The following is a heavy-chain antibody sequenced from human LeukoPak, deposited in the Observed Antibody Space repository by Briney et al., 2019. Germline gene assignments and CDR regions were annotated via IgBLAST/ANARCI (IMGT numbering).Heavy chain of an antibody. CDR3: ARAKRGYSYILEY. V-gene: IGHV3-53*01. CDR1: GFTVSDAY. Sequence: GGSLRVSCAASGFTVSDAYMTWVRHTPGKGLEWVSVIHGGGDTGYADSVKGRFIISRDNSKNTLYLQMNSLKVEDTAVYYCARAKRGYSYILEYWGQGTLVTVSS. CDR2: IHGGGDT. J-gene: IGHJ4*02. D-gene: IGHD5-18*01.